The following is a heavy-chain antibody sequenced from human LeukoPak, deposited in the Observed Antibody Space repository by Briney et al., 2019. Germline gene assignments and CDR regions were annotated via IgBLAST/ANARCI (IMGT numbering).Heavy chain of an antibody. CDR3: ARVASGPSAGFDY. D-gene: IGHD6-19*01. J-gene: IGHJ4*02. V-gene: IGHV4-59*01. Sequence: SETLSLTCTVSGGSISSYYWSWIRQPPGKGLEWIGYIYYSGSTNYNPSLKSRVTISVDTSKNQFSLRLNSVTAADTAVYYCARVASGPSAGFDYWGQGTLVTVSS. CDR1: GGSISSYY. CDR2: IYYSGST.